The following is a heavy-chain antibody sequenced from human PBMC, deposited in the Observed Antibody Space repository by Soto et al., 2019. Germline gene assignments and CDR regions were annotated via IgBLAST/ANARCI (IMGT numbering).Heavy chain of an antibody. J-gene: IGHJ4*02. Sequence: QVHLVQSGAEVKKPGASVKVSCKGSGYAFTTYGITWVRQAPGQGLEWMGWISAHNGNTNYAQKHEARVTVTRDTSTSTAYMELRSLRSDDTAVYYCARGRDGDYWGQGALVTVSS. CDR1: GYAFTTYG. CDR2: ISAHNGNT. D-gene: IGHD6-6*01. V-gene: IGHV1-18*01. CDR3: ARGRDGDY.